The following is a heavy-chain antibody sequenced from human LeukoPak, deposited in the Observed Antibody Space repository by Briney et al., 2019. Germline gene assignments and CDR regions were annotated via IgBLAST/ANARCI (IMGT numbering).Heavy chain of an antibody. CDR3: ARDWNYYDSSGFRPHFDY. V-gene: IGHV1-18*01. Sequence: ASAKVSCKASGYTFTTYGISWVRQAPGQGREGMGWINSYNGNTNYAQKLQGRVTMTTDTSTSTAYMELRSLRSDDPAVYYCARDWNYYDSSGFRPHFDYWGQGTLVTVSS. J-gene: IGHJ4*02. D-gene: IGHD3-22*01. CDR1: GYTFTTYG. CDR2: INSYNGNT.